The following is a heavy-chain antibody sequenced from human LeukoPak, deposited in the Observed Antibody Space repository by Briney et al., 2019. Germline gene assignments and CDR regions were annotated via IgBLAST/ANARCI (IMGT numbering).Heavy chain of an antibody. CDR1: GFTFSDYY. Sequence: GGSLRLSCAASGFTFSDYYMSWIRQAPGKGLEWILYISNSGSVSYYADSVKGRFTISRDNAKNSLYLEMNSLSADDTALYYCARDGSPEASINYFDTWGQGTPVTVSS. V-gene: IGHV3-11*04. CDR3: ARDGSPEASINYFDT. J-gene: IGHJ5*02. D-gene: IGHD5-24*01. CDR2: ISNSGSVS.